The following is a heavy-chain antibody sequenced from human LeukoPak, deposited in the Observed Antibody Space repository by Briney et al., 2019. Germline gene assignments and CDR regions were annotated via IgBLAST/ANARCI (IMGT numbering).Heavy chain of an antibody. D-gene: IGHD6-13*01. CDR1: GGSISRYY. Sequence: SETLSLTCSVSGGSISRYYWSWIRQPPGKGLEWIGFVFYSGSTNYNPSLKSRVTISVDTSKNQFSLKLSSVTAADTAVYFCARPKRGDSTSWYVDFWGQGTLVTVSS. J-gene: IGHJ4*02. V-gene: IGHV4-59*12. CDR2: VFYSGST. CDR3: ARPKRGDSTSWYVDF.